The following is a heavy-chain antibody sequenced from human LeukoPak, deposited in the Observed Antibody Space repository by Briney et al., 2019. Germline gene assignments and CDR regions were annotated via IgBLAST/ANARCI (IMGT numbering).Heavy chain of an antibody. CDR3: VRAGSSRPFDY. CDR2: INSDGSST. Sequence: PGGSLRLSCAASGFTFRSNWMHWVRQAQGKGLVWVSHINSDGSSTNYADSVKGRFTVSRDNAKSTLFLQMNSLRAEDTAVYYCVRAGSSRPFDYWGQGTLVTVSS. CDR1: GFTFRSNW. V-gene: IGHV3-74*01. J-gene: IGHJ4*02. D-gene: IGHD1-26*01.